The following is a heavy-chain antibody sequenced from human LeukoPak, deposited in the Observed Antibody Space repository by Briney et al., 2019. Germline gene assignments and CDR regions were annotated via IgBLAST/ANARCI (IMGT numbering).Heavy chain of an antibody. Sequence: GGSLRLSCAASGFTFSSYGMHWVRQAPGKGLEWVAFIRYDGSNKYYADSVKGRFTISRDNSKNTLYLQMNSLRAEDTAVYYCAEDGVLGGDYEGYFDLWGRGTLVTVSS. V-gene: IGHV3-30*02. D-gene: IGHD2-21*02. CDR3: AEDGVLGGDYEGYFDL. J-gene: IGHJ2*01. CDR1: GFTFSSYG. CDR2: IRYDGSNK.